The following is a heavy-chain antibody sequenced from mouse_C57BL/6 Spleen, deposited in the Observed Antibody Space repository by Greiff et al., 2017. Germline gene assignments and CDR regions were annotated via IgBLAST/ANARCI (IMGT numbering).Heavy chain of an antibody. CDR3: ARGRDWYFDV. CDR1: GYAFSSSW. J-gene: IGHJ1*03. Sequence: VQLQQSGPELVKPGASVKISCKASGYAFSSSWMNWVKQRPGKGLEWIGRIYPGDGDTNYNGKFKGTATLTADKSSSTAYMQLSSLSSEDSAVYFCARGRDWYFDVWGTGTTGTVSS. V-gene: IGHV1-82*01. CDR2: IYPGDGDT.